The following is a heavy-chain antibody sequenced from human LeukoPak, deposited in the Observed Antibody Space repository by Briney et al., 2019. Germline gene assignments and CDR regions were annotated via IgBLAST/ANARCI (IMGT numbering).Heavy chain of an antibody. Sequence: ASVKVSCKASGYTFTGYCMHWVRQAPGQGLEWMGWINPNSGGTNYAQKFQGRVTMTRDTSISTAYMELSRLRSDDTAVYYCAVWAYYDILTGYYNLSYFDYWGQGTLVTVSS. D-gene: IGHD3-9*01. CDR2: INPNSGGT. J-gene: IGHJ4*02. CDR1: GYTFTGYC. V-gene: IGHV1-2*02. CDR3: AVWAYYDILTGYYNLSYFDY.